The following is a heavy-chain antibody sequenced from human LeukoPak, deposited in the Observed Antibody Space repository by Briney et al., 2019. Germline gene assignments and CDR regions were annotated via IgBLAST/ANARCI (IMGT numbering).Heavy chain of an antibody. D-gene: IGHD2-2*01. V-gene: IGHV4-34*01. CDR2: INHSGST. J-gene: IGHJ6*02. CDR3: ARAWVCSSTSCNYYYYYGMDV. Sequence: PSETLSLTCAVYGGSFSGYYWSWIRQPPGKGLEWIGEINHSGSTNYNPSLKSRVTISVDTSKNQFSLKLSSVTAADTAVYYCARAWVCSSTSCNYYYYYGMDVWGQGNPGHRLL. CDR1: GGSFSGYY.